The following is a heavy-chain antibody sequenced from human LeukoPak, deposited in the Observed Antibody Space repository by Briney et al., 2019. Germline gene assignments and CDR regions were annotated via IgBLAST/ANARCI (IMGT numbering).Heavy chain of an antibody. CDR1: GGSFSGYY. J-gene: IGHJ4*02. D-gene: IGHD3-10*01. V-gene: IGHV4-34*01. CDR3: ARGKTYYYGSGSYGPPFDY. Sequence: SETLSLTCAVYGGSFSGYYWSWIRQPPGKGLEWIGEINHSGSTNYNPSLKGRVAISVDTSKNQFSLKLSSVTAADTAVYYCARGKTYYYGSGSYGPPFDYWGQGTLVTVSS. CDR2: INHSGST.